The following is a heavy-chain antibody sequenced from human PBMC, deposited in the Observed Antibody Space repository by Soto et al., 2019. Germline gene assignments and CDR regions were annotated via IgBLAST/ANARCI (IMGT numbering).Heavy chain of an antibody. CDR2: SIPIFGTA. V-gene: IGHV1-69*01. CDR1: GGTFSSYA. D-gene: IGHD2-2*01. CDR3: AIGIYCSSVSCYGWFDP. Sequence: QVQLVQSGAEVKKPGSSVKVSCKASGGTFSSYAISWVRQAPGQGLEWMGGSIPIFGTANYSQKFQGRVTITADESTSTDYMELSSLRSEDTAVYYCAIGIYCSSVSCYGWFDPWGQGTLVTVSS. J-gene: IGHJ5*02.